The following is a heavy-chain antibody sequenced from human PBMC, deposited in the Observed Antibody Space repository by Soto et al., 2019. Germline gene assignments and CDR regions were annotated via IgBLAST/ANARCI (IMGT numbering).Heavy chain of an antibody. Sequence: GESLKISCKGSGYSFPSQWIGWVRQMPGKGLEWMGIIYPGDHETRYSPSFHGKVTISADRSINTAYLQWNSLEASDTAFYFCARSPRSSPYFDYWGQGALVTV. V-gene: IGHV5-51*01. CDR3: ARSPRSSPYFDY. D-gene: IGHD6-13*01. CDR1: GYSFPSQW. J-gene: IGHJ4*02. CDR2: IYPGDHET.